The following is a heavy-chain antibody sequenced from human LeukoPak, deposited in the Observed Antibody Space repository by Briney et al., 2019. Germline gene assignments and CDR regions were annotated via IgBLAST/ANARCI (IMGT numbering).Heavy chain of an antibody. D-gene: IGHD1-26*01. J-gene: IGHJ3*02. Sequence: GGSLRLSCAASGFXFSSYGMHWVRQAPGKGLEWLAHISYDGSNKYYADSVKGRFTISRDNSKNTLYLHMNSLRADDAAVYYYAKSPSGSPGGDAFDIWGQGTMVTVSS. CDR3: AKSPSGSPGGDAFDI. CDR2: ISYDGSNK. V-gene: IGHV3-30*18. CDR1: GFXFSSYG.